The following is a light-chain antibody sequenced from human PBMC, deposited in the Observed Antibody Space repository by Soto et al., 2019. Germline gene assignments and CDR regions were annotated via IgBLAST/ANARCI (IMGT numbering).Light chain of an antibody. CDR2: EVT. J-gene: IGLJ3*02. V-gene: IGLV2-8*01. Sequence: QSALTQPPSASGSPGQPVTISCTGTSSDVGGYNYVSWYQQHPGNAPKLMIYEVTKRPSGVPDRFSGSKSDNTASLTVSGLQAEDEADSYCSSHPASNIPWVFGGGTKVTVL. CDR3: SSHPASNIPWV. CDR1: SSDVGGYNY.